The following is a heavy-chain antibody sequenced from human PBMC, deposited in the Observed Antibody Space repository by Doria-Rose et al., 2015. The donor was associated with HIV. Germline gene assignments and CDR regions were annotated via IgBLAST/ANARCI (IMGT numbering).Heavy chain of an antibody. D-gene: IGHD6-13*01. CDR1: GVSLSSPGMG. Sequence: SGPVLVKPTETLTLTCTVSGVSLSSPGMGVSWIRQPPGKALEWLANIFSDDERSYKTSLKSRLTISRSTSKSQVVLTMTDMDPVDTATCYCARIKSSRWYHKYYFDFWGQGTLVIVSA. CDR2: IFSDDER. V-gene: IGHV2-26*01. CDR3: ARIKSSRWYHKYYFDF. J-gene: IGHJ4*02.